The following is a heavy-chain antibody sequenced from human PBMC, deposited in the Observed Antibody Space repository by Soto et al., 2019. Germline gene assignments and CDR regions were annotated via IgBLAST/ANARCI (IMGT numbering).Heavy chain of an antibody. Sequence: QLQLVESGGGVVQPGRSLRLSCAASASTFSNYIMHWDRQAPGKGLEWVAFISYDGSNSNYADFVEGRFTISIDNPKNVLYVQLSSLRPDDTAVYYCAGGDNYYALGVWGQGTTVTVSS. CDR2: ISYDGSNS. J-gene: IGHJ6*02. D-gene: IGHD2-15*01. CDR3: AGGDNYYALGV. CDR1: ASTFSNYI. V-gene: IGHV3-30*04.